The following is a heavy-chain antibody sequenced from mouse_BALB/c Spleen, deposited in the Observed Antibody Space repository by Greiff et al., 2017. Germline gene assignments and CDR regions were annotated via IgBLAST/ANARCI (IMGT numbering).Heavy chain of an antibody. CDR2: IDPSDSYT. D-gene: IGHD2-1*01. Sequence: QVQLQQPGAELVKPGASVKLSCKASGYTFTSYWMHWVKQRPGQGLEWIGEIDPSDSYTNYNQKFKGKATLTVDKSSSTAYMQLSSLTSEDSAVYYCARGLWELRGDAMDYWGQGTSVTVSS. CDR3: ARGLWELRGDAMDY. CDR1: GYTFTSYW. V-gene: IGHV1-69*02. J-gene: IGHJ4*01.